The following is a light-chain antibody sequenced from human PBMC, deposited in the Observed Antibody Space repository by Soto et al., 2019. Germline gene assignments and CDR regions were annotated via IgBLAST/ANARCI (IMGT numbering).Light chain of an antibody. CDR3: SSYTTSNGVV. CDR2: DVS. CDR1: SSDVGAFNY. V-gene: IGLV2-14*03. J-gene: IGLJ2*01. Sequence: QSVLTQPASVSGSPGQSITISCTGTSSDVGAFNYVSWYRHHPGKAPKLMISDVSNRPSGVSNRFSGSKSGNTASLTISGLQAEDEADYYCSSYTTSNGVVVGGGTKLTVL.